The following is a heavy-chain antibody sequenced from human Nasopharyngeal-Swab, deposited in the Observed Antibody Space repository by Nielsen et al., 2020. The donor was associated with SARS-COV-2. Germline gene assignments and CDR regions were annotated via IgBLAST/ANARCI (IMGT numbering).Heavy chain of an antibody. V-gene: IGHV4-38-2*01. CDR1: GHSISSGYY. CDR2: IWHSGNT. J-gene: IGHJ4*02. D-gene: IGHD3-22*01. CDR3: ATIYDSRGYYTDY. Sequence: SETLSLTCGVSGHSISSGYYWGWIRQPPGKGLEWIGSIWHSGNTFYNPSLKSRVTISVDTSKNQFSLKLSSVTAADTAVYYCATIYDSRGYYTDYWGQGTLITVSS.